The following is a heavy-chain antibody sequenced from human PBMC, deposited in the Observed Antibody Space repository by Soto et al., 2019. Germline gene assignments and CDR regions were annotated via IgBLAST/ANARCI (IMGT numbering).Heavy chain of an antibody. CDR2: ISYDGSNK. Sequence: GGSLRLSCAASGFAFSSFGVHWVRQAPGKGLEWVALISYDGSNKYYADSVKGRFTISRDKSKNTLYLQMNSLRAEDTAVYYCAKDRGWSSADLDYWGQGTLVTVSS. CDR1: GFAFSSFG. CDR3: AKDRGWSSADLDY. J-gene: IGHJ4*02. V-gene: IGHV3-30*18. D-gene: IGHD6-19*01.